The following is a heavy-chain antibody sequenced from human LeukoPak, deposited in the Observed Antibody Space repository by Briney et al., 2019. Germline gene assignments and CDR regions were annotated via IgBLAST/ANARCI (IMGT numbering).Heavy chain of an antibody. CDR1: GYSISSGYY. CDR3: ARVGRLRLGESFDY. Sequence: SETLSLTCTVSGYSISSGYYWGWIRQPPGKGLEWIGSIYHSGSTYYNPSLKSRVTISADTSKNQFSLKLSSVTAADTAVYYCARVGRLRLGESFDYWGQGTLVTVSS. CDR2: IYHSGST. J-gene: IGHJ4*02. D-gene: IGHD3-16*01. V-gene: IGHV4-38-2*02.